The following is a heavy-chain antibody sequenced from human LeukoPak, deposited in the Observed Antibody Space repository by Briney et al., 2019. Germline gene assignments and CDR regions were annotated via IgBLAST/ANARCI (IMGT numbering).Heavy chain of an antibody. CDR1: GYTFTRYY. CDR2: INPPSGTT. J-gene: IGHJ3*02. D-gene: IGHD5-24*01. Sequence: ASVKVSFTASGYTFTRYYIHWVRQAPGQGLEWMGTINPPSGTTTYAQKFQGRVTLTRDTATSTVYMELSSLRSEDTAFYYCARESLEMATNAFDISGQGTMVTVSS. CDR3: ARESLEMATNAFDI. V-gene: IGHV1-46*01.